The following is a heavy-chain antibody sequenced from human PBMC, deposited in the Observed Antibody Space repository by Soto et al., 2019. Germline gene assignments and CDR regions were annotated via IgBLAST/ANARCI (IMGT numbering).Heavy chain of an antibody. Sequence: SLRLSCAASGFTLSPYWMHWVRQAPGRGLEWVARLSSDGFGTAYADSVKGRFLISRDTARNTLFLHMNILRHEDTAVYYCARDLGGPDYWGRGTLVTVSS. D-gene: IGHD3-16*01. CDR1: GFTLSPYW. V-gene: IGHV3-74*03. CDR2: LSSDGFGT. J-gene: IGHJ4*02. CDR3: ARDLGGPDY.